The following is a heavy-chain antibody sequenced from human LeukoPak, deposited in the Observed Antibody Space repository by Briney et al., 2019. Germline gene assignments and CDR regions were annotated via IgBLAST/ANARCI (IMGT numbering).Heavy chain of an antibody. CDR2: IRYDGSNK. V-gene: IGHV3-30*02. J-gene: IGHJ6*03. Sequence: GGSLRLSCAASGFTFSSYGMHWVRQAPGKGLEWVAFIRYDGSNKYYADSVKGRFTISRDNSKNTLYLQMNSLRAEDTAVYYCEKVAAAGYYYYYYYYMDVWGKGTTVTVSS. CDR3: EKVAAAGYYYYYYYYMDV. CDR1: GFTFSSYG. D-gene: IGHD6-13*01.